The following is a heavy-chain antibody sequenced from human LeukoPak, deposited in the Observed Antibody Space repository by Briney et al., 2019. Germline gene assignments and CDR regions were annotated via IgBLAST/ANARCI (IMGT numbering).Heavy chain of an antibody. V-gene: IGHV2-70*04. CDR2: IDWDDDK. CDR1: GFSLSTNGVR. Sequence: SGPALVKPTQTLTLTCTFSGFSLSTNGVRVSWIRQPPGKALEWLARIDWDDDKFYRTSLKTRLTISKDTSETRVVLTMTDMDPVDTATYYCARTTAVATFDYWGQGTLVTVSS. D-gene: IGHD4-17*01. CDR3: ARTTAVATFDY. J-gene: IGHJ4*02.